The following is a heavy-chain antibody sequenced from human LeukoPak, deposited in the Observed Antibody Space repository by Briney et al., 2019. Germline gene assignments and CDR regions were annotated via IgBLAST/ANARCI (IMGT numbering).Heavy chain of an antibody. Sequence: SETLSLTCTVPGGSISSGNFYWYWIRQPAGKGLEWIGRIHTSGSTNYNPSLKSRVTMSVDTSKNQFSLKLSSVTAANTAVYYCARGPYYDFWSGYPFFDYWGQGTLVTVSS. V-gene: IGHV4-61*02. D-gene: IGHD3-3*01. CDR2: IHTSGST. CDR3: ARGPYYDFWSGYPFFDY. J-gene: IGHJ4*02. CDR1: GGSISSGNFY.